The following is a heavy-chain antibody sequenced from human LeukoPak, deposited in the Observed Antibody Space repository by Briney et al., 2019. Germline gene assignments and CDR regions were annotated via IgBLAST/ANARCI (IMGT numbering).Heavy chain of an antibody. CDR3: AKDRGRSMVRGPNWFDP. J-gene: IGHJ5*02. V-gene: IGHV3-23*01. CDR2: ISGSGGST. D-gene: IGHD3-10*01. CDR1: GFTFSVYA. Sequence: PGGSLRLSCAASGFTFSVYAMSWVRQAPGKGLEWVSAISGSGGSTYYADSVKGRFTISRDNSKNTLYLQMNSLRAEDTAVYYCAKDRGRSMVRGPNWFDPWGQGTLVTVSS.